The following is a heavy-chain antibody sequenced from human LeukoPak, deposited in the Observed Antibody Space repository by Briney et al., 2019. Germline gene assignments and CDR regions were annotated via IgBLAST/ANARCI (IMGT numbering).Heavy chain of an antibody. CDR1: GGTFSSYA. J-gene: IGHJ5*02. V-gene: IGHV1-69*04. CDR3: ARERGEQLWNSFDP. D-gene: IGHD5-18*01. CDR2: IIPIFGIA. Sequence: SVKVSCKASGGTFSSYAISWVRQAPGQGLEWMGRIIPIFGIANCAQKFQGRVTITADKSTSTAYMELSSLRSEDTAVYYCARERGEQLWNSFDPWGQGTLVTVSS.